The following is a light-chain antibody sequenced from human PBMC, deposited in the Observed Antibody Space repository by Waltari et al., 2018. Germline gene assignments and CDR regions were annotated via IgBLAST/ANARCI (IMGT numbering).Light chain of an antibody. J-gene: IGKJ1*01. CDR1: QYINNY. V-gene: IGKV1-39*01. CDR3: QQIYSAPRM. Sequence: DIQMTQSPSSLSASVGDRVLITCRASQYINNYLNWYQQKPGKAPYLLIYAASTLHVGVPSRFSGSGSGTEFTLTISGIQPEDFAAYYCQQIYSAPRMFGQGTKVEDK. CDR2: AAS.